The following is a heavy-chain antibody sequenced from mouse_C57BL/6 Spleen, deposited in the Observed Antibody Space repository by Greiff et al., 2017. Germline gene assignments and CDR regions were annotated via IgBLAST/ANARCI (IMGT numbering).Heavy chain of an antibody. V-gene: IGHV1-55*01. Sequence: QVHVKQPGAELVKPGASVKMSCKASGYTFTSYWITWVKQRPGQGLEWIGDIYPGSGSTNYNEKFKSKATLTVDTSSSTAYMQLSSLTSEDSAVYYCARIDGYYDAMDYWGQGTSVTVSS. CDR1: GYTFTSYW. CDR2: IYPGSGST. J-gene: IGHJ4*01. CDR3: ARIDGYYDAMDY. D-gene: IGHD2-3*01.